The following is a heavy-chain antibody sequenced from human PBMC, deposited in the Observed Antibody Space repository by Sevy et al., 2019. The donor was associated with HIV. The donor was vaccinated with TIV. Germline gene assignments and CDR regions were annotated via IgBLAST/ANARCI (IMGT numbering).Heavy chain of an antibody. J-gene: IGHJ6*02. V-gene: IGHV3-30-3*01. CDR3: ARARARGYSYGYAPKYHYYGMDV. CDR1: GFTFSSYA. Sequence: GGSLRLSCAASGFTFSSYAMHWVRQAPGKGLEWVAVISYDGSNKYYADSVKGRFTISRDNSKNTLYLQMNSLRAEDTAVYYCARARARGYSYGYAPKYHYYGMDVWGQGTTVTVSS. D-gene: IGHD5-18*01. CDR2: ISYDGSNK.